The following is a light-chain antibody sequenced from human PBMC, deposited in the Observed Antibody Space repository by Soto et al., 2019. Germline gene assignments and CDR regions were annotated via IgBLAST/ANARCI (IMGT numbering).Light chain of an antibody. V-gene: IGKV1-5*01. J-gene: IGKJ4*01. CDR1: QSSSRW. Sequence: DIQMTQSPSSLSASVGDRVSITCRASQSSSRWLAWYQQKPGKAPKLLMFDTFSLESGVTSRFSSSRSGTEFTLTISSMQLDDYATYYCQQYNSYSPLTFGGGTKVEIK. CDR2: DTF. CDR3: QQYNSYSPLT.